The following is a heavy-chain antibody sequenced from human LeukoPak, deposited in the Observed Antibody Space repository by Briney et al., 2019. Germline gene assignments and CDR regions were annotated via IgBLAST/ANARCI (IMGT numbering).Heavy chain of an antibody. CDR3: ARDQRRDIRVDFDY. V-gene: IGHV1-3*01. D-gene: IGHD2-15*01. Sequence: ASVKVSCKTSGYTFGKYAIHWVRRAPGQRFEWMGWIDGGNGDTRFSQKFQDRVSFTRDTFATTVYMEVTSLRSEDTAVYYCARDQRRDIRVDFDYWGQGTLVTVSS. CDR1: GYTFGKYA. J-gene: IGHJ4*02. CDR2: IDGGNGDT.